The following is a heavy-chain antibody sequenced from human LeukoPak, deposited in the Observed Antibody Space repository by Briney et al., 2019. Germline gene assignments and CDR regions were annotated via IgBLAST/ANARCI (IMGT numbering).Heavy chain of an antibody. CDR3: APSSPGFDY. CDR1: GGSISSSSYY. J-gene: IGHJ4*02. Sequence: SETLSLTCTVSGGSISSSSYYWGWVRQPPGKGLEWIGSIYYSGSTYYNPSLKGRVTISVDTSKNQFSLKLSSVTVADTAVYYCAPSSPGFDYWGQGTLVTVSS. V-gene: IGHV4-39*01. CDR2: IYYSGST. D-gene: IGHD2-15*01.